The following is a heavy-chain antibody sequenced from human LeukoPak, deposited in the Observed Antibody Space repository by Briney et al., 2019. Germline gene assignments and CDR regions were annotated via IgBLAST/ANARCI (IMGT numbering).Heavy chain of an antibody. CDR1: GDSVSTNRAT. CDR3: ARLVGAAWFDS. Sequence: SQTLSLTCAISGDSVSTNRATWTWLRQSPSRGLEWLGRTYYRSKWNTDYAVSMRSRITINSDTSKNQFSLQLSSVTPEDTAVYYCARLVGAAWFDSWGQGTLVTVSS. D-gene: IGHD1-26*01. CDR2: TYYRSKWNT. V-gene: IGHV6-1*01. J-gene: IGHJ5*01.